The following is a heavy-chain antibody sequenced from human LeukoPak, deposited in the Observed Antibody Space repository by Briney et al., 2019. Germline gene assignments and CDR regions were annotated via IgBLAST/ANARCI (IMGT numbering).Heavy chain of an antibody. J-gene: IGHJ4*02. CDR1: GLTVSSNY. Sequence: GGSLRLSCAASGLTVSSNYMSWVRQAPGRGLEWVSVLYSGGDTYYADSVKGRFTISRDSSKNTLYLQMNSLRVEDTAVYYCAKGKDGAVLRFLEWLFDYWGQGTLVTVSS. CDR3: AKGKDGAVLRFLEWLFDY. CDR2: LYSGGDT. D-gene: IGHD3-3*01. V-gene: IGHV3-53*01.